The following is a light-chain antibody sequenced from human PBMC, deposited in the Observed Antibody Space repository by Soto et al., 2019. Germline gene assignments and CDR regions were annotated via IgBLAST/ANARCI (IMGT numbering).Light chain of an antibody. CDR1: QILVNGDGNTF. V-gene: IGKV2-30*01. Sequence: DVVMTQSPLSLSVTLGQPASISCSSDQILVNGDGNTFLSWFHQRPGQSPRRLINKVSNRDSGVPDRFSGSESGTNFTLKISGVEAEDVGIYYCMQGTHWPPTFGPGTKVDIK. J-gene: IGKJ3*01. CDR3: MQGTHWPPT. CDR2: KVS.